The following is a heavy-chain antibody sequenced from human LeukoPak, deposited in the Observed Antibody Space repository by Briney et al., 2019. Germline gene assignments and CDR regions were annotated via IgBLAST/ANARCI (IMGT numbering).Heavy chain of an antibody. CDR3: TRQPPATGTSDY. J-gene: IGHJ4*02. CDR2: IRTKASSYAT. V-gene: IGHV3-73*01. D-gene: IGHD6-13*01. CDR1: GFTFSDSA. Sequence: PGGSLKLSCAASGFTFSDSALHWVRQASGEGLEWVGRIRTKASSYATAYTASVRGRFTISRDDSKNTTYLQMNSLKTEDTAVYYCTRQPPATGTSDYWGQGALVTVSS.